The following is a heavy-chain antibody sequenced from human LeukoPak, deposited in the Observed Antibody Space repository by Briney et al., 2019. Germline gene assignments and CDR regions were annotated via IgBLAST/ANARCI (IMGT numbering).Heavy chain of an antibody. CDR3: ARGIAAAGSYYFDY. V-gene: IGHV1-8*03. J-gene: IGHJ4*02. CDR2: MNPNSGNT. CDR1: GYTFTSYD. D-gene: IGHD6-13*01. Sequence: ASVEVSCKASGYTFTSYDINWVRQATGQGLEWMGWMNPNSGNTGYAQKFQGRVTITRNTSISTAYMELSSLRSEDTAVYYCARGIAAAGSYYFDYWGQGTLVTVSS.